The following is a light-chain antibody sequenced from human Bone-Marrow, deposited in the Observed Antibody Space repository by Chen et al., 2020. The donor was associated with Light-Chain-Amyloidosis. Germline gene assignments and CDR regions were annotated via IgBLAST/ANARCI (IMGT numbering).Light chain of an antibody. J-gene: IGLJ1*01. V-gene: IGLV2-14*01. Sequence: QSALPQPASVSGSPGQSITISCTGTSSDVGGDNHVSWYQQHPDKAPKLIIYEVTNRPSWVPDRFSGSKSDNTASLTISGLQTEDEADYFCSSYTITNTLVFGSGTRVTVL. CDR1: SSDVGGDNH. CDR3: SSYTITNTLV. CDR2: EVT.